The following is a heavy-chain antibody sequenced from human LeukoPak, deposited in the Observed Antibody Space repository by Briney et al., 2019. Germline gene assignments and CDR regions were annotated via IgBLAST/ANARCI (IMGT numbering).Heavy chain of an antibody. CDR3: TTEDFDY. J-gene: IGHJ4*02. CDR2: IKSKTDGGTT. CDR1: GFTFSNAW. Sequence: GGPLRLSCAASGFTFSNAWMSWVRQAPGKGLEWVGHIKSKTDGGTTDYAAPVKGRFTISRDDSKNTLYLQMNSLKTEDTAVYYCTTEDFDYWGQGTLVTVSS. V-gene: IGHV3-15*01.